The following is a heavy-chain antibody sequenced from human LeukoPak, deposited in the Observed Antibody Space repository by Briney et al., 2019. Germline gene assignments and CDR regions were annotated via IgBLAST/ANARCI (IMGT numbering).Heavy chain of an antibody. Sequence: PSETLSLTCTVSGGSISSGGYYWSWIRQHPGKGLEWIGYICYSGSTYYNPSLKSRVTISVDTSKNQFSLKLSSVTAADTAVYYCARDRGGGMDVWGQGTTVTVSS. CDR3: ARDRGGGMDV. J-gene: IGHJ6*02. CDR2: ICYSGST. V-gene: IGHV4-31*03. D-gene: IGHD3-16*01. CDR1: GGSISSGGYY.